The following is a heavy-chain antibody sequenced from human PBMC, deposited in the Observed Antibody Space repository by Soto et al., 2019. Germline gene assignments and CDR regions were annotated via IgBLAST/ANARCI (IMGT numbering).Heavy chain of an antibody. Sequence: EVQVLESGGGLVQPGGSLRLSCAASEFTFRNYAMTWVRRAPGKGLEWVSAISDSGSSTYYADSVKGRFTISRDNSKKTLYLQMNSLRAEDTAIYYCAKVLQYYYYGMDVWGLGTTVTVSS. CDR3: AKVLQYYYYGMDV. J-gene: IGHJ6*02. CDR2: ISDSGSST. CDR1: EFTFRNYA. V-gene: IGHV3-23*01.